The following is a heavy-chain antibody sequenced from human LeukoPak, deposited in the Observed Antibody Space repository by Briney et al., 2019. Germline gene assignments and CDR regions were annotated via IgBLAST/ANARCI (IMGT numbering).Heavy chain of an antibody. Sequence: GGSLRLSCAASGFIFKDYAMNWVRQAPGKGLQWVSSIHYSGRATYYADSVKGRFTIFRDNAKNSLYLQMNSLRAEDTAVYYCAREPGPWGQGTLVTVSS. CDR2: IHYSGRAT. V-gene: IGHV3-21*06. CDR1: GFIFKDYA. J-gene: IGHJ5*02. D-gene: IGHD7-27*01. CDR3: AREPGP.